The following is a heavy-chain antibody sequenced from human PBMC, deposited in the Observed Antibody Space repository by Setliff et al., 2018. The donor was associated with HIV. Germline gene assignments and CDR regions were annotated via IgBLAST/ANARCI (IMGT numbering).Heavy chain of an antibody. J-gene: IGHJ6*03. Sequence: SVKVSCKASGVTFRRFAFSWVRQAPGQGLEWMGGIIPMFGTTNYAQKFQGRVTITADESTSTVYMELTSLRFEDTAVYYCARVGEMATIGYSYYYMDVWGKVTTVTVSS. CDR1: GVTFRRFA. V-gene: IGHV1-69*13. CDR2: IIPMFGTT. CDR3: ARVGEMATIGYSYYYMDV. D-gene: IGHD5-12*01.